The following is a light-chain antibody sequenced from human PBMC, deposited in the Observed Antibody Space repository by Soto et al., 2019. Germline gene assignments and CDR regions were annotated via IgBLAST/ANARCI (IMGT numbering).Light chain of an antibody. Sequence: DIQMTQSPSPLSASVGDRVTITCRASQSISRWLAWYQQKPGKATKLLIYQASTLEAGVPSRFSGTGSGTEFTLTISSLQPDEFATYYCQQYNAAFGQGTRLEIK. CDR1: QSISRW. CDR2: QAS. CDR3: QQYNAA. V-gene: IGKV1-5*03. J-gene: IGKJ5*01.